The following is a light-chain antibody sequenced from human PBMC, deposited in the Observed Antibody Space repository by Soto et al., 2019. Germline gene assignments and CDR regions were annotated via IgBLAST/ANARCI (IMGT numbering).Light chain of an antibody. Sequence: EIVVTQSPGTLPLSPGERATFSCRASQTVRSSYLAWYQLKPGLAPRPLIFGASYRAAGVPDRFSGSGSGTDFTLIINILEPEDSAVYYCQQYGSSRSITFGQGTRLEIK. CDR2: GAS. CDR3: QQYGSSRSIT. V-gene: IGKV3-20*01. CDR1: QTVRSSY. J-gene: IGKJ5*01.